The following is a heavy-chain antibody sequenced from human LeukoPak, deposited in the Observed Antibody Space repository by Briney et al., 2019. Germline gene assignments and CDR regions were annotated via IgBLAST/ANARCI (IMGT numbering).Heavy chain of an antibody. CDR2: INIGSITV. CDR3: STAKFDN. CDR1: GFPLSSYS. V-gene: IGHV3-48*01. J-gene: IGHJ4*02. Sequence: GGSLRLSCAASGFPLSSYSINWVRQAPGKGLEWVSYINIGSITVNYADSVKGRFTISRDNAKNSLYLQMNSLRAEDTAVYYCSTAKFDNWGQGTLVTVSS.